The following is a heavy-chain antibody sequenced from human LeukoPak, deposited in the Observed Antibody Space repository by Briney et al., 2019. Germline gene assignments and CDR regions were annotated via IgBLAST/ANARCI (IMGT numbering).Heavy chain of an antibody. D-gene: IGHD3-22*01. Sequence: PSETLSLTCSVSGGSISTYYWSWIRQPPGKGLEWIGYIYYSGSTNYNPSLKSRVTISVDTSKNQFSLKLSSVTAADTAVYYCARGNHYDSSGYYDHWGQGTLVTVCS. CDR1: GGSISTYY. CDR3: ARGNHYDSSGYYDH. J-gene: IGHJ5*02. CDR2: IYYSGST. V-gene: IGHV4-59*01.